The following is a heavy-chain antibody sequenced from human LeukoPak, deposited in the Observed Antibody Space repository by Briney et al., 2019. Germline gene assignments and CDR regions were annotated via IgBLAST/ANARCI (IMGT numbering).Heavy chain of an antibody. Sequence: SETLSLTCAVYGGSFSGYYWSWTRQPPGKGLEWIGEINHSGSTNYNPSLKSRVTISVDTSKNQFSLKLSSVTAADTAVYYCARNLGYFAYYFDYWGQGTLVTVSS. CDR2: INHSGST. D-gene: IGHD3-9*01. J-gene: IGHJ4*02. CDR3: ARNLGYFAYYFDY. V-gene: IGHV4-34*01. CDR1: GGSFSGYY.